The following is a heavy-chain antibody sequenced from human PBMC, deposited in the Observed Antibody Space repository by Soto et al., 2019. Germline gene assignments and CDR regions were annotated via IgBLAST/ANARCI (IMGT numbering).Heavy chain of an antibody. V-gene: IGHV1-3*01. CDR1: GYTFTSYA. CDR3: ARDGITIFGVSWFDP. J-gene: IGHJ5*02. CDR2: INAGNGNT. D-gene: IGHD3-3*01. Sequence: ASVKVSCKASGYTFTSYAMHWVRQAPGQRLEWMGWINAGNGNTKYSQKFQGRVTITRDTSASTAYMELSSLRSEDTAVYYCARDGITIFGVSWFDPWGHGTLVTVS.